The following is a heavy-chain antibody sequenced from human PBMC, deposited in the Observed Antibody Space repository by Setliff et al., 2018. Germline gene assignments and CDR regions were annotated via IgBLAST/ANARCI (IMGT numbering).Heavy chain of an antibody. V-gene: IGHV4-59*01. Sequence: PSETLSLTCAVYGGSFSGYYWSWIRQPPGKGLEWIGYIYYNGSTNYNPSLESRVTISVDTSKNQFSLRLNSATAADTAVYYCARLRGAFDYWGQGTLVTVSS. D-gene: IGHD3-16*01. CDR3: ARLRGAFDY. J-gene: IGHJ4*02. CDR1: GGSFSGYY. CDR2: IYYNGST.